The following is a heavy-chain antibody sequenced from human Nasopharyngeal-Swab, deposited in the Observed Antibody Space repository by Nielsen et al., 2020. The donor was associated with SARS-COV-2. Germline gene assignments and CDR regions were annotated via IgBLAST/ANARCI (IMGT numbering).Heavy chain of an antibody. D-gene: IGHD6-19*01. CDR3: ARGVEDSSGWIDYFGY. CDR2: IWYDGSNK. CDR1: GFTFSSHG. V-gene: IGHV3-33*01. J-gene: IGHJ4*02. Sequence: GESLKISCAASGFTFSSHGMHWVRQAPGKGLEWVAVIWYDGSNKYYADSVKGRFTISRDDSKNTLYLQMNSLRAEDTAVYYCARGVEDSSGWIDYFGYWGQGTLVTVSS.